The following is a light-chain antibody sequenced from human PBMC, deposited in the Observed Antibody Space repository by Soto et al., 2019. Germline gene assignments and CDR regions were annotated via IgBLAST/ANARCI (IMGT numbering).Light chain of an antibody. V-gene: IGLV2-14*01. CDR2: DVS. CDR1: SSDVGGYNY. Sequence: QSVLTQPASVSGSPGQSITISCTGTSSDVGGYNYVSWYQQHPGKAPKLMIYDVSNRPSGVSNRFSGSKSGNTASLTISGLQAEDEADYYCSSYTSSSTLSVFGTVTKLTVL. CDR3: SSYTSSSTLSV. J-gene: IGLJ1*01.